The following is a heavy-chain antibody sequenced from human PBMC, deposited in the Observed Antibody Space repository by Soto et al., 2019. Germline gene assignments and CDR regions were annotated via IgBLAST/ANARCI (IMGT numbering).Heavy chain of an antibody. CDR2: ISYDGSNK. Sequence: GGSLRLSXAASGFTFSSYGMHWVRQAPGKGLEWVAVISYDGSNKYYADSVKGRFTISRDNSKNTLYLQMNSLRAEDTAVYYCAKDSGDITMVSEYYYYGMDVWGQGTTVTVSS. CDR3: AKDSGDITMVSEYYYYGMDV. D-gene: IGHD3-10*01. J-gene: IGHJ6*02. CDR1: GFTFSSYG. V-gene: IGHV3-30*18.